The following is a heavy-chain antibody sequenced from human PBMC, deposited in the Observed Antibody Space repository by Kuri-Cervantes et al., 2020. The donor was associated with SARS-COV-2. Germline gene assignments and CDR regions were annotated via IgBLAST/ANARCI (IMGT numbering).Heavy chain of an antibody. CDR3: STRYYGDSHWYGLDV. CDR1: GFTFSSYP. V-gene: IGHV3-30-3*01. D-gene: IGHD4-17*01. Sequence: LSLTCAASGFTFSSYPMHWVRQAPGKGLEWVAVISPDGSNKDYADSVEGRFTISRDNSRNTLYLQMNSLRVEDTAVYYTSTRYYGDSHWYGLDVWGQGTTVTVSS. CDR2: ISPDGSNK. J-gene: IGHJ6*02.